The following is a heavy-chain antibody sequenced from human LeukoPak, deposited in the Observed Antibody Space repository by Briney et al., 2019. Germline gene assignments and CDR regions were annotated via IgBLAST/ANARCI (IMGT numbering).Heavy chain of an antibody. D-gene: IGHD4-11*01. J-gene: IGHJ4*02. CDR1: GGTFSSHA. V-gene: IGHV1-69*05. CDR3: ARTLMTTVTYFDY. CDR2: IIPIFGTA. Sequence: WASVKVSCKASGGTFSSHAISWVRQAPGQGLEWMGGIIPIFGTANYAQKFQGRVTITTDESTSTAYMELSSLRSEDTAVYYCARTLMTTVTYFDYWGQGTLVTVSS.